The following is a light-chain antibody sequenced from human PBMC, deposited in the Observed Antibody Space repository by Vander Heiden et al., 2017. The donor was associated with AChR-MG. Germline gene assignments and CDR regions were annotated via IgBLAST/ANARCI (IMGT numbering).Light chain of an antibody. CDR3: QQRSNWPIT. J-gene: IGKJ5*01. CDR2: DAS. Sequence: EIVLTQSPATLSLSPGERATLSCRASQRVSSYLAWYQQKPGQAPRLLIYDASNRATGIPARFSGSGSETDFTLTISSLEPEDFAVYYCQQRSNWPITFGQGTRLEIK. V-gene: IGKV3-11*01. CDR1: QRVSSY.